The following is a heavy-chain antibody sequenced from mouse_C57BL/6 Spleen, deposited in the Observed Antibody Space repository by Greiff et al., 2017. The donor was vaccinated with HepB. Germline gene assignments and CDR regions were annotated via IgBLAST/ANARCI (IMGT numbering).Heavy chain of an antibody. J-gene: IGHJ4*01. V-gene: IGHV3-6*01. CDR3: ARGGGNSYAMDY. CDR2: ISYDGSN. D-gene: IGHD1-1*02. Sequence: ESGPGLVKPSQSLSLTCSVTGYSITSGYYWNWIRQFPGNKLEWMGYISYDGSNNYNPSLKNRISITRDTSKNQFFLKLNSVTTEDTATYYCARGGGNSYAMDYWGQGTSVTVSS. CDR1: GYSITSGYY.